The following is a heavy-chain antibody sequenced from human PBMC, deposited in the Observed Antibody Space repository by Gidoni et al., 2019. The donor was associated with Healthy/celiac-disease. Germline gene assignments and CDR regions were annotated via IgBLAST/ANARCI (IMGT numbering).Heavy chain of an antibody. V-gene: IGHV3-66*02. CDR2: IYSGGST. CDR3: ARARQASLTFYYDSSGDAFDI. Sequence: EVQLVESGGGLVQPGGSLRLSCAASGFTVSSNYMSWVRQAPGKGLEWVSVIYSGGSTYYADAVKGRFTISRDNSKNTLYLQMNSLRAEDTAVYYCARARQASLTFYYDSSGDAFDIWGQGTMVTVSS. J-gene: IGHJ3*02. CDR1: GFTVSSNY. D-gene: IGHD3-22*01.